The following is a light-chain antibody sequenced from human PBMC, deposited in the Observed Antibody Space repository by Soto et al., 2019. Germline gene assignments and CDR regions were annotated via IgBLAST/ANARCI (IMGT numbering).Light chain of an antibody. J-gene: IGLJ1*01. V-gene: IGLV2-14*01. CDR3: SSFTNTITRYA. CDR1: SSDVGGYNY. CDR2: EVS. Sequence: QSVLTQPASVSGSPGQSITISCTGTSSDVGGYNYVSWFQHHPGKAPKLIIYEVSYRPSGVSNRFSGSKSGDTASLTISGLQAEAEADYYCSSFTNTITRYAFGTGTKVTVL.